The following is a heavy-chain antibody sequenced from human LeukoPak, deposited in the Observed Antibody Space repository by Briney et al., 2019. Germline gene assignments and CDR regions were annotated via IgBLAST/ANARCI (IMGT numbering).Heavy chain of an antibody. V-gene: IGHV4-34*01. CDR1: GGSFSGYY. CDR2: INHSGST. D-gene: IGHD3-22*01. Sequence: SETLSLTCAVYGGSFSGYYWSWIRQPPGKGLEWIGEINHSGSTSYNPSLKSRVTISVDTSKNQFSLKLSSVTAADTAVYYCARVLYDSSGYCFDYWGQGTLVTVSS. CDR3: ARVLYDSSGYCFDY. J-gene: IGHJ4*02.